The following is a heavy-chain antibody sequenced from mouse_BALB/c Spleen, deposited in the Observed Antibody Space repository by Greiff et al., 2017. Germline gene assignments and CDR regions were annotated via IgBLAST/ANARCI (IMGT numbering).Heavy chain of an antibody. Sequence: VKLQESGAELVRPGTSVKISCKASGYTFTNYWLGWVKQRPGHGLEWIGDIYPGGGYTNYNEKFKGKATLTADTSSSTAYMQLSSLTSEDSAVYFCAREGLLLRGAMDYWGQGTSVTVSS. CDR2: IYPGGGYT. J-gene: IGHJ4*01. CDR1: GYTFTNYW. D-gene: IGHD2-10*01. CDR3: AREGLLLRGAMDY. V-gene: IGHV1-63*02.